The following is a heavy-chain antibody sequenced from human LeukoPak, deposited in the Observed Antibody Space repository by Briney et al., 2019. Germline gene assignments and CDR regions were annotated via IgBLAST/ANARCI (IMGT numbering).Heavy chain of an antibody. CDR2: INSDGSTT. Sequence: GRSLRLSCAASGSTLSRYRMHWGRQAPGKGLVWVSRINSDGSTTSYAGSVTGRITISRDNAKNTLYLQMNSLRAEDTAVYYCVGGSYYFDYWGQGTLVTVSS. CDR1: GSTLSRYR. D-gene: IGHD1-26*01. J-gene: IGHJ4*02. V-gene: IGHV3-74*01. CDR3: VGGSYYFDY.